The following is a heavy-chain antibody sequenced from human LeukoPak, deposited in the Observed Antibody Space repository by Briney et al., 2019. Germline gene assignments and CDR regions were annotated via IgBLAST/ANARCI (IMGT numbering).Heavy chain of an antibody. CDR1: GFTFSSYA. Sequence: GGSLRLSCAASGFTFSSYAMHWVRQAPGKGLEWVAVISYDGSNKYYADSVKGRFTISRDNSKNTLYLQMNSLRAEDTAVYYCARPARPYYYYYYMDVWGKGTAATVSS. CDR2: ISYDGSNK. V-gene: IGHV3-30*04. D-gene: IGHD6-6*01. CDR3: ARPARPYYYYYYMDV. J-gene: IGHJ6*03.